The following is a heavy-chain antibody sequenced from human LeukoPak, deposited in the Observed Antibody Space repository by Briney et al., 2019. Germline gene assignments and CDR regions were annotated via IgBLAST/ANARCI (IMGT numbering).Heavy chain of an antibody. CDR3: ASLSGIAVDY. V-gene: IGHV4-59*11. Sequence: SETLSLTCTVSGAYISSHYWSWFRQPPGKGLEWIGYIYNSGSTSYNPSLKSRANISLDTSKNQFSLNLSSVTAADTAVYYCASLSGIAVDYWGQGTLVSVSS. CDR1: GAYISSHY. CDR2: IYNSGST. J-gene: IGHJ4*02. D-gene: IGHD2-15*01.